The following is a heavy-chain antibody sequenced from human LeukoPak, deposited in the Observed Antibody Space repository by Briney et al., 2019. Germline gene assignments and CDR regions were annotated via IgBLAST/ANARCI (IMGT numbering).Heavy chain of an antibody. J-gene: IGHJ4*02. Sequence: PGGSLRLSCAVSRFTFSNYWMSWGRQAPGKGLEWVANIKQDGSEKYYVDSVEGRFTISRDNAKNSLYLQMNSLRAEDRAVYYCARDRCSSTSCFIDYWGQGTLVTVSS. CDR3: ARDRCSSTSCFIDY. V-gene: IGHV3-7*04. D-gene: IGHD2-2*01. CDR1: RFTFSNYW. CDR2: IKQDGSEK.